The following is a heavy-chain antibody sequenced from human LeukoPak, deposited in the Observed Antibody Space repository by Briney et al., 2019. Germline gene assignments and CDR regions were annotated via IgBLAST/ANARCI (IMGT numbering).Heavy chain of an antibody. J-gene: IGHJ4*02. CDR1: GFTFSSYG. D-gene: IGHD6-19*01. CDR2: IWHDGSNK. V-gene: IGHV3-33*01. Sequence: GRSLRLSCAASGFTFSSYGMHWVRQAPGKGLEWVAVIWHDGSNKYYADSVKGRFTISRDNSKNTLYLQMNSLRAEDTAVYYCALGSSGWYDGYWGQGTLVTVSS. CDR3: ALGSSGWYDGY.